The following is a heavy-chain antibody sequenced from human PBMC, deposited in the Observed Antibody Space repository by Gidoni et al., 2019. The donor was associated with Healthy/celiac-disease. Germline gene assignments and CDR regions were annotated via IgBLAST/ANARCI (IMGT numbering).Heavy chain of an antibody. D-gene: IGHD3-22*01. Sequence: EVQLVESGGGLVQPGCSLRLSCAASVFTFSTFWMSWVRQDPGKGLEWVANIKQDGSEKYYVDSVKGRFTISRDNAKNALYLQMNSLRAEDTAVYYCARVDTYYYDSSGYYAFDIWGQGTMVTVSS. CDR2: IKQDGSEK. V-gene: IGHV3-7*03. CDR3: ARVDTYYYDSSGYYAFDI. CDR1: VFTFSTFW. J-gene: IGHJ3*02.